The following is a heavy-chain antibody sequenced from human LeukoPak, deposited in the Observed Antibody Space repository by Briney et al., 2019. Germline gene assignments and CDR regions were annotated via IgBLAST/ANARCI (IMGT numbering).Heavy chain of an antibody. CDR3: VFPYWQDLDH. J-gene: IGHJ4*02. D-gene: IGHD2-15*01. V-gene: IGHV3-48*02. Sequence: GGSLRLSCAASGFTFSSYSMQSVRQAPGKGLEWVSHISSSGSTIYYADSVKGRFTISRDNAKESLYLQMSSLRDEDTAVYYCVFPYWQDLDHWGQGTLVTVSS. CDR2: ISSSGSTI. CDR1: GFTFSSYS.